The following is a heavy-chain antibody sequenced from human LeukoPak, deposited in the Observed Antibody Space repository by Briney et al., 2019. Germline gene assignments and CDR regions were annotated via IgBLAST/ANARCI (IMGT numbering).Heavy chain of an antibody. J-gene: IGHJ4*02. CDR1: GFTFNTYS. Sequence: GGSLSLSCEASGFTFNTYSMNCARESPGKGLEWVSSIDSSGGYMFYADSVKGRFIISRDNAKDSLYLQMNSLRVEDTAVYYCLRGDRRDYWGQGTLVTVSS. CDR2: IDSSGGYM. V-gene: IGHV3-21*06. CDR3: LRGDRRDY.